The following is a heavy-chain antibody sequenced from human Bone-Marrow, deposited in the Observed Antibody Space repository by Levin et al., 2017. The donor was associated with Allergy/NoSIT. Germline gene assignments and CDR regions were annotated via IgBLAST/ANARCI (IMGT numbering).Heavy chain of an antibody. CDR3: ARDQQRGSSWSKGDS. J-gene: IGHJ4*02. D-gene: IGHD6-13*01. CDR1: FFPFLPSS. CDR2: ISSDGSIT. Sequence: AGGSLLLSFSSSFFPFLPSSLPFFLPSPFPFLSFVSVISSDGSITSYADFVKGRITISRDNSKNTLYLQMNSLRAEDTAVYYCARDQQRGSSWSKGDSWGQGILVTVSS. V-gene: IGHV3-30-3*01.